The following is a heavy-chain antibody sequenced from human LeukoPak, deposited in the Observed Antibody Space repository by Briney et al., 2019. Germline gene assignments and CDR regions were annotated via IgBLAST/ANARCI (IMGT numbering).Heavy chain of an antibody. CDR1: GYTFTGYY. D-gene: IGHD1-26*01. Sequence: ASVKVSCKASGYTFTGYYLHWVRQAPGQGLEWMGWISPNSGGTHYAQKFQGRVTMTRDTSTSTAYMELSRLTSDDTAVLYCARDSSGSYLDYWGQGTLVTVSS. J-gene: IGHJ4*02. V-gene: IGHV1-2*02. CDR2: ISPNSGGT. CDR3: ARDSSGSYLDY.